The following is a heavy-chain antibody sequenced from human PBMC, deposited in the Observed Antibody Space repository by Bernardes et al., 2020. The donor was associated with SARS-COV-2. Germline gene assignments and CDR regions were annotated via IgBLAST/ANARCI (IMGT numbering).Heavy chain of an antibody. CDR1: GYSFTTYW. V-gene: IGHV5-51*01. J-gene: IGHJ4*02. Sequence: GESLKISCKGSGYSFTTYWIAWVRQMPGKGLEWMGIIYPGDSYTNYSPSFQGHVTISADKSISTAYLQWSSLKASDTAMYYCARFSPGIAAAGDYWGQGTLVTVSS. CDR2: IYPGDSYT. D-gene: IGHD6-13*01. CDR3: ARFSPGIAAAGDY.